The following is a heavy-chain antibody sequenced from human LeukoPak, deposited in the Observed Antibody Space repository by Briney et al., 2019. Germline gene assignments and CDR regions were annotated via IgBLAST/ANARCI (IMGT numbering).Heavy chain of an antibody. J-gene: IGHJ5*02. V-gene: IGHV3-53*05. CDR2: IYTGGST. CDR1: GFTVSSNY. Sequence: GGSLRLSCAASGFTVSSNYMSWVRQAPGKGLEWVSVIYTGGSTYYADSVKGRFTISRDNSKNTLYLQMNSLRAEDTAVYYCAKRSKFNCSGGSCYYPNWFDPWGQGTLVTVSS. CDR3: AKRSKFNCSGGSCYYPNWFDP. D-gene: IGHD2-15*01.